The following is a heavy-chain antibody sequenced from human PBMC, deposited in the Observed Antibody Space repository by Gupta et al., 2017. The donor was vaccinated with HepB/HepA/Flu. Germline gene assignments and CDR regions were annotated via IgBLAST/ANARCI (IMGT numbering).Heavy chain of an antibody. Sequence: QVQLVESGGGLVKPGGSLRLSWVASGCSFSDYSMSWIRQAPGKGLEWVSYISDIGSNIYYADSVKGRFTISRDNAKKSLFLHMNSLRAEDTAVYYCARDRLPPSGGFDFWGQGTLVTVSS. CDR2: ISDIGSNI. CDR3: ARDRLPPSGGFDF. D-gene: IGHD2-15*01. J-gene: IGHJ4*02. V-gene: IGHV3-11*01. CDR1: GCSFSDYS.